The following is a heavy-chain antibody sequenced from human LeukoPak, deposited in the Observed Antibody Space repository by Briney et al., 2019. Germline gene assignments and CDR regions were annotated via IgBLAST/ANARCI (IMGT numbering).Heavy chain of an antibody. CDR2: ISSSSSYI. J-gene: IGHJ3*02. Sequence: GGSLRLSCAASGFTFSSYSMNWVRQAPGKGPEWVSSISSSSSYIYYADSVKGRFTISRDNAKNSLYLQMNSLRAEDTAVYYCARVVAAAGPDAFDIWGQGTMVTVSS. V-gene: IGHV3-21*01. D-gene: IGHD6-13*01. CDR1: GFTFSSYS. CDR3: ARVVAAAGPDAFDI.